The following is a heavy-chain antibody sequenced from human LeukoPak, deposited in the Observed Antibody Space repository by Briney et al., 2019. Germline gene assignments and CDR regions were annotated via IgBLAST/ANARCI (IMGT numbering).Heavy chain of an antibody. V-gene: IGHV3-23*01. J-gene: IGHJ4*02. Sequence: GSLRLSCAASGFTFSSYAMSWVRQAPGKGLEWVSAISGSGGSTYYADSVKGRFTISRDNSKNTLYLQMNSLRAEDTAVYYCAKGGGLRDYFDYWGQGTLVTVSS. CDR3: AKGGGLRDYFDY. CDR2: ISGSGGST. D-gene: IGHD5-24*01. CDR1: GFTFSSYA.